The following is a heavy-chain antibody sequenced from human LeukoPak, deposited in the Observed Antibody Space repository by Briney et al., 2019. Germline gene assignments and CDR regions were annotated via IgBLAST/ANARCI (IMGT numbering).Heavy chain of an antibody. CDR3: AKRGVVIRVILVGFHKEAYYFDS. CDR1: GITLSNYG. CDR2: ISDSGGWT. V-gene: IGHV3-23*01. D-gene: IGHD3-22*01. J-gene: IGHJ4*02. Sequence: GGSLRLSCAVSGITLSNYGMSWVRQAPGKGLEPVAGISDSGGWTNYADSVKGRFTISRDNPKNTLYLQMNSLRAEDTAVYFCAKRGVVIRVILVGFHKEAYYFDSWGQGALVTVSS.